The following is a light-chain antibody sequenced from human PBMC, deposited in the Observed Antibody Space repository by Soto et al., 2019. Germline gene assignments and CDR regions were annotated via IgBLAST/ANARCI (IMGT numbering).Light chain of an antibody. CDR1: SSDVGGYNY. CDR2: EVS. CDR3: SSYAGSNNQGV. V-gene: IGLV2-8*01. Sequence: QSALTQPPSASGSPGQSVTISCTGTSSDVGGYNYVSWYQQHPGKAPKLMIYEVSKRPSGVPDRFSGSKSGNTASLTVSGLQAEDEADYYCSSYAGSNNQGVFGTGTKVTV. J-gene: IGLJ1*01.